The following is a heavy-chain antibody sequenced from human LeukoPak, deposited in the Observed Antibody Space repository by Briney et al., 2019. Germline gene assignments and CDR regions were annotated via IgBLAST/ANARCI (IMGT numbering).Heavy chain of an antibody. CDR1: GFTFSRSA. D-gene: IGHD3-16*01. J-gene: IGHJ4*02. V-gene: IGHV3-23*01. CDR2: ISSEGGST. Sequence: GGSLRLSCAASGFTFSRSAMSWVRQAPGKGLGWVSFISSEGGSTYYADSVKGRFTISRDNSMNTLYLQMNNVRAEDTALYYCAKDWGHNWGQGTQVTVSS. CDR3: AKDWGHN.